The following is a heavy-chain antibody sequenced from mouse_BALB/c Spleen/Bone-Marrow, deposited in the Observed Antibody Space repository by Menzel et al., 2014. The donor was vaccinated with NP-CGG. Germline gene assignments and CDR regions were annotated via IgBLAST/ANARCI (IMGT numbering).Heavy chain of an antibody. CDR3: XXXDXYDYYGXDX. CDR1: GYTFTNYW. CDR2: IYPSDSYS. V-gene: IGHV1-69*02. Sequence: QVQLQQSGAELVRPGASVKVSCKASGYTFTNYWINWVRQRPGQGLEWIGNIYPSDSYSNYNQKFKDKATLTVDKSSSTAYMQLSSXXXXXSAVXXXXXXDXYDYYGXDXWGXGTSVTVSS. J-gene: IGHJ4*01.